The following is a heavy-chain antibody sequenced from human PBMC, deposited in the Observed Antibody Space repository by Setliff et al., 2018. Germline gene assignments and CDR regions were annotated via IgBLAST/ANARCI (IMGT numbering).Heavy chain of an antibody. CDR3: VRGGTFRYFDY. J-gene: IGHJ4*02. Sequence: SETLSLTCTVSGGSFSTYYWSWIRQAPGKGLEWIGHVYYSGAANYSPSLKSRVTVSVDTSKNQFSLRLISVTAADTAVYYCVRGGTFRYFDYWGQGTPVTVS. CDR2: VYYSGAA. D-gene: IGHD5-12*01. CDR1: GGSFSTYY. V-gene: IGHV4-59*01.